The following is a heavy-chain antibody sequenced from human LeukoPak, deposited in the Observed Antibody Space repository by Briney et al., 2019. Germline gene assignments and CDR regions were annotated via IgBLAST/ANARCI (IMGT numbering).Heavy chain of an antibody. CDR3: SIFDGATVG. CDR2: INPNSGGT. J-gene: IGHJ4*02. Sequence: AASVKVSCKASGYTFTDYYMHWVRQAPGQGLEWMGWINPNSGGTDYAQKFQGRVTITRDQSISTAYMDPSRLRSDDTAVYYCSIFDGATVGWGQGTLVTVSS. CDR1: GYTFTDYY. D-gene: IGHD4-23*01. V-gene: IGHV1-2*02.